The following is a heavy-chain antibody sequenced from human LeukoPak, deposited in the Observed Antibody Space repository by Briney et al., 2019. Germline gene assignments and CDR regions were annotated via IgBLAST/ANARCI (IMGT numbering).Heavy chain of an antibody. CDR2: INPNSGGT. D-gene: IGHD6-25*01. J-gene: IGHJ6*03. CDR3: ARDASGRRGAPYYYYYMDV. Sequence: ASVKVSCKASGYTFTGYYMHWVRQAPGQGLEWMGWINPNSGGTNYAQKFQGRVTMTRDTSISTAYMELSRLRSDDTAVYYCARDASGRRGAPYYYYYMDVWGKGTTVTISS. V-gene: IGHV1-2*02. CDR1: GYTFTGYY.